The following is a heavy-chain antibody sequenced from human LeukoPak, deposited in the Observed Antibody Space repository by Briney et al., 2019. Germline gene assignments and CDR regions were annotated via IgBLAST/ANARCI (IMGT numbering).Heavy chain of an antibody. J-gene: IGHJ4*02. CDR3: AKRGAVIRVILVGFHKEAYYFES. Sequence: QSGGSLRLSCAVSGITLSNYGMSWVRQAPGKGLEWVAGISDSGGNTKYADSVKGRFTISRDNPKNTLYLQMNSLRAEDTAVYFCAKRGAVIRVILVGFHKEAYYFESWGQGALVTVSS. D-gene: IGHD3/OR15-3a*01. CDR1: GITLSNYG. CDR2: ISDSGGNT. V-gene: IGHV3-23*01.